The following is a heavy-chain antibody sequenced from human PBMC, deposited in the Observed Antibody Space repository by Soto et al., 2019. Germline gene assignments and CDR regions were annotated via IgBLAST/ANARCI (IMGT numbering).Heavy chain of an antibody. D-gene: IGHD2-2*01. J-gene: IGHJ5*02. CDR2: IYHSGST. Sequence: SETLSLTCAVSGGSISSSNWWSWVRQPPGKGLEWIGEIYHSGSTNYNPSLKSRVTISVDKSKNQFSLKLSSVTAADTAVYYCARDWVPAGIVVVPAAKTSGGSWPWGQGTLVTVSS. V-gene: IGHV4-4*02. CDR1: GGSISSSNW. CDR3: ARDWVPAGIVVVPAAKTSGGSWP.